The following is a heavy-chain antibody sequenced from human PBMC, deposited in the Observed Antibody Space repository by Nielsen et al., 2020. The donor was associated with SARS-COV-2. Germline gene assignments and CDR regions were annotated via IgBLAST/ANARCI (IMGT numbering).Heavy chain of an antibody. CDR3: ARETVEMATITTNYYGMDV. Sequence: WIRQPPGKGLEWVAVISYDGSNKYYADSVKGRFTISRDNSKNTLHLQMNSLRAEDTAVYYCARETVEMATITTNYYGMDVWGQGTTVTVSS. CDR2: ISYDGSNK. J-gene: IGHJ6*02. V-gene: IGHV3-30-3*01. D-gene: IGHD5-24*01.